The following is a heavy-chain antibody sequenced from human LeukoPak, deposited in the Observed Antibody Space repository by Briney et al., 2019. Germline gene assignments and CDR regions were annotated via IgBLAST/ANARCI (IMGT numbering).Heavy chain of an antibody. V-gene: IGHV1-69*13. D-gene: IGHD6-19*01. CDR2: IIPIFGTA. J-gene: IGHJ5*02. Sequence: SVKVSCKGSGGTFSSYAISWVRQAPGQGLEWMGGIIPIFGTANYAQKFQGRVTITADESTSTAYMELSSLRSEDTAVYYCARDTAPKSVTGYSSVYNWFDPWGQGTLVTVSS. CDR1: GGTFSSYA. CDR3: ARDTAPKSVTGYSSVYNWFDP.